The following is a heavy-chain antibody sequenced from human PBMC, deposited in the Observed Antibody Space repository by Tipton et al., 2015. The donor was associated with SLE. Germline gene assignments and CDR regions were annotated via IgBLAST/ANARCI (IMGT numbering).Heavy chain of an antibody. CDR2: ISWNSGSI. CDR1: GFTFDDYA. CDR3: AKALYSGSYDGFLDF. J-gene: IGHJ4*02. Sequence: SLRLSCAASGFTFDDYAMHWVRQAPGKGLEWVSGISWNSGSIGYADAVKGRFTISRDNAKNSLYLQMNSLRAEDTALYYCAKALYSGSYDGFLDFWGQVTLVTVSS. D-gene: IGHD1-26*01. V-gene: IGHV3-9*01.